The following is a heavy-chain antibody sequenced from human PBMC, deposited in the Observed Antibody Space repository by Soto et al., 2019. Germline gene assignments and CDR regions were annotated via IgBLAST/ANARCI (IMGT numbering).Heavy chain of an antibody. V-gene: IGHV3-11*01. Sequence: LRLSCAASGFTFSDYYMSWIRQAPGKGLEWVSYITSSGSTIYYADSVKGRSTISRDNAKNSLYLQMNSLRAEDTAVYYCARENEQWVAADNWGQGTLVTVSS. J-gene: IGHJ4*02. CDR2: ITSSGSTI. D-gene: IGHD6-19*01. CDR1: GFTFSDYY. CDR3: ARENEQWVAADN.